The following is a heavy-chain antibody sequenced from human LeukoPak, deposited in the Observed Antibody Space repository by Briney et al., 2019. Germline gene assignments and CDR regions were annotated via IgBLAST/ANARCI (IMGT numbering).Heavy chain of an antibody. CDR2: IWYDGSNK. CDR3: ARDGITMVRGVIRTFRGNFDY. V-gene: IGHV3-33*08. Sequence: PGGSLRLSCAASGFTFSSYGMHWVRQAPGKGLEWVAVIWYDGSNKYYADPVKGRFTISRDNSKNTLYLQMNSLRAEDTAVYYCARDGITMVRGVIRTFRGNFDYWGQGTLVTVSS. J-gene: IGHJ4*02. CDR1: GFTFSSYG. D-gene: IGHD3-10*01.